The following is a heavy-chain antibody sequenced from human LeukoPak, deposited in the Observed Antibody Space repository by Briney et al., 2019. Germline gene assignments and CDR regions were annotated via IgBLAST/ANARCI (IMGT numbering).Heavy chain of an antibody. CDR3: ARQEGYDILTGYYPPDY. V-gene: IGHV5-10-1*01. J-gene: IGHJ4*02. Sequence: GESLKISCKGSGYSFTSYWISWVRQMPGKGLDWMGRIDPSDSYTNYSPSFQGHVTISADKSISTAYLQWSSLKASDTAMYYCARQEGYDILTGYYPPDYWGQGTLVTVSS. D-gene: IGHD3-9*01. CDR1: GYSFTSYW. CDR2: IDPSDSYT.